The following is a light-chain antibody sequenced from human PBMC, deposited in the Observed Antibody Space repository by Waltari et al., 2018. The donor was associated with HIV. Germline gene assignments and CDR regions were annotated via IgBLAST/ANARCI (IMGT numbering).Light chain of an antibody. CDR3: GTWDSSLSAVV. CDR1: TSNIGNNY. V-gene: IGLV1-51*01. J-gene: IGLJ2*01. Sequence: QSVLTQPPSVSAAPGQKVTISCSGSTSNIGNNYVSWYQQLPGTAPKLLISDNNKRPSGIPDRFSCSKSGTSATLGITGLQTGDEADYYCGTWDSSLSAVVFGGGTKLTVL. CDR2: DNN.